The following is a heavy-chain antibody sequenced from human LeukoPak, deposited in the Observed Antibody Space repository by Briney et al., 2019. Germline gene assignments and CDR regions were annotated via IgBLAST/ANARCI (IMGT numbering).Heavy chain of an antibody. CDR3: APSRSGSGSYSLFDY. D-gene: IGHD1-26*01. Sequence: GGSLRLSCAASGFTFSSYGMHWVRQAPGKGLEWVAVISYDGNNKYYADSVRGRFTISRDNSKNTLYLQMNSLRAEDTAVYYCAPSRSGSGSYSLFDYWGQGTLVTVSS. CDR1: GFTFSSYG. V-gene: IGHV3-30*03. CDR2: ISYDGNNK. J-gene: IGHJ4*02.